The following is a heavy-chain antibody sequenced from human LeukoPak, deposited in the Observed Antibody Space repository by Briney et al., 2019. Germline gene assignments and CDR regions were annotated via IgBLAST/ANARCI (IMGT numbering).Heavy chain of an antibody. J-gene: IGHJ4*02. Sequence: PGGSLRLSCAASGFIFSGSAMNWVRQAPGKGLEWVSYISISSYINYADSVKGRFTISRDNAKNSLYLQMNSLRAEDTAVYYCARGANYFDYWGQGTLVTVSS. V-gene: IGHV3-21*05. CDR3: ARGANYFDY. D-gene: IGHD3-16*01. CDR1: GFIFSGSA. CDR2: ISISSYI.